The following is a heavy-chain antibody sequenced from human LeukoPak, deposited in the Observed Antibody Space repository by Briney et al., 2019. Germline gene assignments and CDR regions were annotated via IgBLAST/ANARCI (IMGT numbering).Heavy chain of an antibody. CDR3: ARVDRRYSSSYPRRFDP. Sequence: SQTLSLTCTVSGGSISSGGYYWSWIRQHPGKGLEWIGYIYYSGSTNYNPSLKSRVTISVDTSKNQFSLKLSSVTAADTAVYYCARVDRRYSSSYPRRFDPWGQGTLVTVSS. D-gene: IGHD6-13*01. CDR1: GGSISSGGYY. V-gene: IGHV4-31*03. J-gene: IGHJ5*02. CDR2: IYYSGST.